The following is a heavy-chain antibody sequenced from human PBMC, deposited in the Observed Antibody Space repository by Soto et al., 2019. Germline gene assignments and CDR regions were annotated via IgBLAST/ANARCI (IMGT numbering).Heavy chain of an antibody. CDR3: ARVRAGGVGWFDP. J-gene: IGHJ5*02. CDR2: TRNKVNSYTT. CDR1: GFTFSDHY. Sequence: EVQLVESGGGLVQPGGSLRLSCVASGFTFSDHYMDWVRQAPGKGLEWVGRTRNKVNSYTTEYAASVKGRFISSRDDSKNSLYLQMNSLKTEDTAVYYCARVRAGGVGWFDPCGQGTLVTVSS. D-gene: IGHD3-16*01. V-gene: IGHV3-72*01.